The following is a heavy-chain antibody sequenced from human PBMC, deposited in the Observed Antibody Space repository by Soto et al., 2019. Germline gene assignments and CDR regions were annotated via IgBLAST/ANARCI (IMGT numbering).Heavy chain of an antibody. J-gene: IGHJ4*02. CDR2: INAGKGNT. CDR1: GYTFTGYY. Sequence: GASVKVSCKASGYTFTGYYMHWVRQAPGQRLEWMGWINAGKGNTKYSQKFQGRVTLTRDTSASTAYMELSSLSSEDTAVYYCARAGDDCSTTSCYMIDYWGQGTLVTVSS. D-gene: IGHD2-2*01. CDR3: ARAGDDCSTTSCYMIDY. V-gene: IGHV1-3*01.